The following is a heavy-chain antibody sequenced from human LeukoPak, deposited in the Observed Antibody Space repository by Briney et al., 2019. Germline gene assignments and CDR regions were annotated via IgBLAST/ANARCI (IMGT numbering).Heavy chain of an antibody. CDR3: ATLPRYDSSGYYYARPFDY. J-gene: IGHJ4*02. Sequence: PSETLSLTCAVYGGSFSGYYWSWIRQPPGKGLEWIGEINHSGSTNYNPSHKSRVTISVDTSKNQFSLKLSSVTAADTAVYYCATLPRYDSSGYYYARPFDYWGQGTLVTVSS. CDR2: INHSGST. CDR1: GGSFSGYY. D-gene: IGHD3-22*01. V-gene: IGHV4-34*01.